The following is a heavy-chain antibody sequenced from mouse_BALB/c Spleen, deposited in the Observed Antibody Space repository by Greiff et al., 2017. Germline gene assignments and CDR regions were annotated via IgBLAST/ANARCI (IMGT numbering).Heavy chain of an antibody. CDR2: IDPANGNT. CDR1: GFNIKDTY. CDR3: ASAYYVPFLAY. Sequence: DVQLQESGAELVKPGASVKLSCTASGFNIKDTYMHWVKQRPEQGLEWIGRIDPANGNTKYDPKFQGKATITADTSSNTAYLQLSSLTSEDTAVYYCASAYYVPFLAYWGQGTLVTVSA. D-gene: IGHD2-10*01. J-gene: IGHJ3*01. V-gene: IGHV14-3*02.